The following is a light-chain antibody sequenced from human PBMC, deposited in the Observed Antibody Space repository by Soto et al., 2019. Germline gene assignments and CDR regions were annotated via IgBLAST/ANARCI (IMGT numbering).Light chain of an antibody. CDR2: DAS. V-gene: IGKV3-20*01. J-gene: IGKJ1*01. CDR1: PTVRNNY. Sequence: EFVLTQSPGTLSLSPGERATLSCRASPTVRNNYLAWYQQKPGQAPRLLIYDASSRATGIPDRFSGGGSGTDFTLTISSLEPEDFAVYYCQQYDNWPPAWTFGQGTRVDIK. CDR3: QQYDNWPPAWT.